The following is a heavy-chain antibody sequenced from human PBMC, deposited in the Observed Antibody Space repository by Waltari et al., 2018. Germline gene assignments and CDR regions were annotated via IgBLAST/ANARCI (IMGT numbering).Heavy chain of an antibody. V-gene: IGHV3-48*03. D-gene: IGHD3-10*01. J-gene: IGHJ4*02. CDR3: AREGSFYFDS. CDR2: ISSSGSPI. CDR1: GFTFSSYE. Sequence: EVQLVESGGGLVQPGGSLRLSCAASGFTFSSYEMNWVRQAPGKGLEWVSYISSSGSPIYYADSVKGRFTISRDNAANSLYLQMNSLRVEDTAVYYYAREGSFYFDSWGQGTLVTVSS.